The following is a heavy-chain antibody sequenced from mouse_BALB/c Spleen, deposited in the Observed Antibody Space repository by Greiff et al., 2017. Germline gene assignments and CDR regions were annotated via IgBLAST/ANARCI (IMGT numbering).Heavy chain of an antibody. J-gene: IGHJ4*01. CDR1: GFSLTSYG. CDR3: ARDNLLLRYAMDY. Sequence: QVQLKESGPGLVAPSQSLSITCTVSGFSLTSYGVHWVRQPPGKGLEWLGVIWAGGSTNYNSALMSRLSISKDNSKSQVFLKMNSLQTDDTAMYYCARDNLLLRYAMDYWGQGTSVTVSS. V-gene: IGHV2-9*02. D-gene: IGHD1-1*01. CDR2: IWAGGST.